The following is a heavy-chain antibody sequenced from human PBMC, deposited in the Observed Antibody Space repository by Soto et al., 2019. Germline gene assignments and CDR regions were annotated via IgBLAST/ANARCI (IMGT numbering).Heavy chain of an antibody. Sequence: QVQLVQSGAEVKKPGSSVKVSCKASGGTFSSYAISWVRQAPGQGLEWMGGIIPIFGTANYAQKFQGRVTINADESTITAYMELSRLRSEDTAVYYCARESYSSGHQGAFDYWGQGTLITVSS. J-gene: IGHJ4*02. V-gene: IGHV1-69*01. CDR2: IIPIFGTA. CDR1: GGTFSSYA. CDR3: ARESYSSGHQGAFDY. D-gene: IGHD6-19*01.